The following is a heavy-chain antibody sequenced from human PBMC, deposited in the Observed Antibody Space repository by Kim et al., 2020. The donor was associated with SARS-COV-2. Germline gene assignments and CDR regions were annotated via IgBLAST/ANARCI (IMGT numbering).Heavy chain of an antibody. CDR2: ISAYNGKT. J-gene: IGHJ4*02. CDR3: ARDHGSGSLYVLDY. D-gene: IGHD3-10*01. Sequence: ASVKVSCKASGYSFSSFGVSWVRQAPGQGLEWMGWISAYNGKTDFAQKFQGRVAMTTDTSTNTAYMELRSLRPDDTAVYYCARDHGSGSLYVLDYWGQGT. V-gene: IGHV1-18*01. CDR1: GYSFSSFG.